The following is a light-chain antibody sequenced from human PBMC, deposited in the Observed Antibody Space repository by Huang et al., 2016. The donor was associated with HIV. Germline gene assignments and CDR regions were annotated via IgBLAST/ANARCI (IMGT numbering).Light chain of an antibody. Sequence: DIVMTQSPDSLAVSLGERATLNCKSSQSVFSSSTNKNYVAWFQQKPGQPPKLLIFWASTREAGVPDRFSGSGSGTHFTLTISNLEAEDAAVYYCQQYYSSPQTFGQGTRVEVK. CDR1: QSVFSSSTNKNY. J-gene: IGKJ1*01. V-gene: IGKV4-1*01. CDR3: QQYYSSPQT. CDR2: WAS.